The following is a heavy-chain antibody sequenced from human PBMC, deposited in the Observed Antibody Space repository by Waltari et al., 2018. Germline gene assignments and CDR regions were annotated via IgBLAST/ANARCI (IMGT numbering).Heavy chain of an antibody. D-gene: IGHD3-16*01. CDR3: ATLGAYLGAFDV. V-gene: IGHV3-53*02. CDR2: IYAVGGS. Sequence: EVQLVETGGGLIQPGGSLRLSCAASGFIVSSNYMSWVRQAPGKGLRCVSVIYAVGGSYSTDSVRGRFTISRDSSKNTLYLEMNTLRAEDTAVYYCATLGAYLGAFDVWGQGTMVTVSS. J-gene: IGHJ3*01. CDR1: GFIVSSNY.